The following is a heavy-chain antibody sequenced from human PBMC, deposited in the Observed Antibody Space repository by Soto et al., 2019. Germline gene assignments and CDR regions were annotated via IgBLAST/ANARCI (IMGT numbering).Heavy chain of an antibody. J-gene: IGHJ4*02. CDR3: ANPTIGGSGSYTGPL. CDR2: ISGSGGST. CDR1: GFTFSSYA. D-gene: IGHD3-3*01. V-gene: IGHV3-23*01. Sequence: VGSLRLSCAASGFTFSSYAMSWVRHAPGKGLEWVSAISGSGGSTYYADSVKGRFTISRDNSKNTLYLQMNSLRAEDTAVYYRANPTIGGSGSYTGPLWGQRTLVTLSS.